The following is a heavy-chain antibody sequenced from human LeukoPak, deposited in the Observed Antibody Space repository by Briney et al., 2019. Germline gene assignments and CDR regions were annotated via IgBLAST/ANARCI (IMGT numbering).Heavy chain of an antibody. D-gene: IGHD1-1*01. V-gene: IGHV1-18*01. CDR2: ISAYNGNT. CDR3: ARARYIPTERGDDAFDI. CDR1: GYTFTRYG. J-gene: IGHJ3*02. Sequence: ASVKVSCKASGYTFTRYGISWVRQAPGQGLEWMGWISAYNGNTNSAQKFQGRVTMTTDTSTSTAYMGLRSLRSDDTAVYYCARARYIPTERGDDAFDIWGQGTVVTVSS.